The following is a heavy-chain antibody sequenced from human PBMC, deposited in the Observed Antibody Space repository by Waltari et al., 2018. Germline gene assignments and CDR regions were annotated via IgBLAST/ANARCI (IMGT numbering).Heavy chain of an antibody. CDR2: ISSSSSTK. J-gene: IGHJ4*02. CDR1: GFTSSSYS. V-gene: IGHV3-48*04. D-gene: IGHD3-22*01. CDR3: ARDFLVVADGKDY. Sequence: EVQLVESGGGLVQPGGSLRLSCAASGFTSSSYSMNWVRQAPGRGLGWVSYISSSSSTKYYEESVKGRSTICRDNAKNSLYLQMSSLRAEDTAVYCCARDFLVVADGKDYWGQGTLVTVSS.